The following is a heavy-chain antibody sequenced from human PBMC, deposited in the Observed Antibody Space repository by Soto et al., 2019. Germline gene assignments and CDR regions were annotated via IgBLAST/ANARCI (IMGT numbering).Heavy chain of an antibody. D-gene: IGHD2-21*02. J-gene: IGHJ4*02. V-gene: IGHV3-73*01. CDR1: GFPFSGSA. CDR3: TRLYCGGDCDFDS. Sequence: GGSLRLSCASSGFPFSGSAMHWVRQASGKGLEWVGRIRDKANSYATAYTASVKGRFTISRDDSKNTAYLQMNSLKTEDTAVYYCTRLYCGGDCDFDSWGQGTLVTVS. CDR2: IRDKANSYAT.